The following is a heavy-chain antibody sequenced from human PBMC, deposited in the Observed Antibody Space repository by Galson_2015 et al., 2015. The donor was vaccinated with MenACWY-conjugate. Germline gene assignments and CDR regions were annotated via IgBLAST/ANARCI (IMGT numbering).Heavy chain of an antibody. V-gene: IGHV3-11*03. CDR2: ISSSSSYT. CDR1: GFTFSDYY. Sequence: SLRLSCAASGFTFSDYYMRWLRQAPGKGLEWVSYISSSSSYTNYADSVKGRFTISRDNAKNSLYLQMNSLRAEDTAVYYCARGTTCVSMDVWGQGTTVPVSS. D-gene: IGHD2/OR15-2a*01. CDR3: ARGTTCVSMDV. J-gene: IGHJ6*02.